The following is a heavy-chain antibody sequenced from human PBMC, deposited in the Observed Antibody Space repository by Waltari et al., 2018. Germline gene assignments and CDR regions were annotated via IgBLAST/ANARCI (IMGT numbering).Heavy chain of an antibody. CDR1: GGSISSSSYY. Sequence: QLQLQESGPGLVKPSETLSLTCTVSGGSISSSSYYWGWIRQPPGKGLEWIGSIYYSGRTDYNPSLKSRVTISVDTSKNQFSLKRSSVTAADTAVYYCARPSGGPAPGEGMDVWGQGTTVTVSS. D-gene: IGHD3-10*01. J-gene: IGHJ6*02. CDR3: ARPSGGPAPGEGMDV. V-gene: IGHV4-39*01. CDR2: IYYSGRT.